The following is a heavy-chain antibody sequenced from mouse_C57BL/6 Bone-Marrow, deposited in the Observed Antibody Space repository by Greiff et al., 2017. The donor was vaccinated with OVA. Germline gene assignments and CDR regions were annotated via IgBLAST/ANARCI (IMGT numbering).Heavy chain of an antibody. D-gene: IGHD1-1*01. Sequence: VHVKQSGAELVKPGASVTLSCTASGFTFKDYYMHWVQQRPEQGLEWLGRIDPEDGETKYAPQFPGKATITADTSSNTAYLQLSSLTSEDTAVYYCARVYYYGSSYGYWGQGTTLTVSA. CDR2: IDPEDGET. CDR1: GFTFKDYY. J-gene: IGHJ2*01. V-gene: IGHV14-2*01. CDR3: ARVYYYGSSYGY.